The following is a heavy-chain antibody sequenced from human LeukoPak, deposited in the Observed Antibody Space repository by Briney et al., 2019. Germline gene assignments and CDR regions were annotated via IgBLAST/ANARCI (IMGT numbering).Heavy chain of an antibody. D-gene: IGHD3-22*01. V-gene: IGHV1-69*05. CDR2: IIPIFGTA. CDR1: GGTFCSYA. Sequence: SVKVSCKASGGTFCSYAISWVRQAPGQGLEWMGGIIPIFGTANYAQKFQGRVTITTDESTSTAYMELSSLRSEDTAVYYCARRGGYDSSGHYFDYWGQGTLVTVSS. J-gene: IGHJ4*02. CDR3: ARRGGYDSSGHYFDY.